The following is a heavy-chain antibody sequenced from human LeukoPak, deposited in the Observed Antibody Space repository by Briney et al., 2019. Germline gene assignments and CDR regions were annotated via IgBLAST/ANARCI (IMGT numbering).Heavy chain of an antibody. V-gene: IGHV3-23*01. D-gene: IGHD3-10*01. CDR2: IFGSGGSA. CDR3: ARVRSITMVRGAIGL. Sequence: GGSLRLSCAASGFTFGSYAMYWVRQAPGKGLEWVSGIFGSGGSAHYADSVKGRFTISRDNSKNTLYLQMNSLRAEDTAVYYCARVRSITMVRGAIGLWGQGTLVTVSS. CDR1: GFTFGSYA. J-gene: IGHJ4*02.